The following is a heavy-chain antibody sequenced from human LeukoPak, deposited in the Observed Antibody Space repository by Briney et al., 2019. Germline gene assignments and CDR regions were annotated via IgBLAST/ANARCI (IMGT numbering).Heavy chain of an antibody. D-gene: IGHD6-6*01. Sequence: GGSLRPSCAASGFTFSDHYMDWVRQAPGKGLEWVGRTKNKGQSHITDYAASVKGRFFSSRDDSKNSLYLQMNSLQTDDTGIYYCARDTAAALDFWGQGILVTVSS. CDR3: ARDTAAALDF. J-gene: IGHJ4*02. CDR2: TKNKGQSHIT. V-gene: IGHV3-72*01. CDR1: GFTFSDHY.